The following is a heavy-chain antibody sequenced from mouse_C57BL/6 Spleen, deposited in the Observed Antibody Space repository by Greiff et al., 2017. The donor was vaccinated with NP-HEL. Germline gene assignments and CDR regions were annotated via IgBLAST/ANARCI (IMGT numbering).Heavy chain of an antibody. V-gene: IGHV3-6*01. CDR1: GYSITSGYY. D-gene: IGHD1-1*01. J-gene: IGHJ3*01. CDR2: ISYDGSN. Sequence: EVQLQQSGPGLVKPSQSLSLTCSVTGYSITSGYYWNWIRQFPGNKLEWMGYISYDGSNNYNPSLKNRISITRDTSKNQFFLKLNSVTTEDNATYYCAREVHYGFAYWGQGTLVTVSA. CDR3: AREVHYGFAY.